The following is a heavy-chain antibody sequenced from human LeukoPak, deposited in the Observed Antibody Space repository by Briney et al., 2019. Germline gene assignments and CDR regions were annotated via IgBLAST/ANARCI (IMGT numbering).Heavy chain of an antibody. V-gene: IGHV4-38-2*02. J-gene: IGHJ4*02. CDR1: GYSISSGYY. D-gene: IGHD3-10*01. CDR3: ARPRLLFGSGPILV. Sequence: SETLSLTCSVSGYSISSGYYWGWIRQPPGMGLEWIGNIYHSGSTYYNPSLKSRVNISIDTSKNQFSLRLTSVTAADTAVYFCARPRLLFGSGPILVWGQGTLVTVSS. CDR2: IYHSGST.